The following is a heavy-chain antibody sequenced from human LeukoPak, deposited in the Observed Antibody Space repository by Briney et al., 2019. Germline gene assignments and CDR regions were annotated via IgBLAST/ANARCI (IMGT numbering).Heavy chain of an antibody. J-gene: IGHJ4*02. CDR2: ISGDGATT. V-gene: IGHV3-43*02. CDR1: GFTFSGYP. CDR3: AKDYY. Sequence: PGGSLRLSCAASGFTFSGYPMHWVRQGPGKGLEWLSLISGDGATTYYADSVKGRFTISRDNIKNSLYLQMNSLRTEDTALYYCAKDYYWGQGTLVTVSS.